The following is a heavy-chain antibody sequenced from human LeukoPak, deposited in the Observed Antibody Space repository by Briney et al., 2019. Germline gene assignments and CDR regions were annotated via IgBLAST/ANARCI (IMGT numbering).Heavy chain of an antibody. J-gene: IGHJ4*02. Sequence: EASVKVSCKASGYTFTGYYTHWVRQAPGQGLEWMGWINPNSGGTNYAQKFQGRVTMTRDTSISTAYMELSRLRSDDTAVYYCARLRVRGSWFDYWGQGTLVTVSS. CDR3: ARLRVRGSWFDY. CDR2: INPNSGGT. V-gene: IGHV1-2*02. D-gene: IGHD3-10*01. CDR1: GYTFTGYY.